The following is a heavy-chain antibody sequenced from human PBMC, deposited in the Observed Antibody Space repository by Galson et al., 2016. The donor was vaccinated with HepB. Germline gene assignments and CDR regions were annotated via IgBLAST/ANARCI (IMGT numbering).Heavy chain of an antibody. D-gene: IGHD1-26*01. CDR1: GFTFSNHA. V-gene: IGHV3-30*09. CDR2: ISYHASYE. Sequence: SLRLSCAGSGFTFSNHAMNWVRQVPGKGLEWVAYISYHASYEIYANSVRGRFAISRDNSKHTLYLQMNSLRVEDTAVYYCGRDFSGNYAIDYWGQGTLVTVSS. CDR3: GRDFSGNYAIDY. J-gene: IGHJ4*02.